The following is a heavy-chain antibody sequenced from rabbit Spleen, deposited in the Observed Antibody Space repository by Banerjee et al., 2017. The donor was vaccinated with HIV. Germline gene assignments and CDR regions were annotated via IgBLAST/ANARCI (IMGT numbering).Heavy chain of an antibody. CDR3: ARSGYTGDVGAFIGFDL. V-gene: IGHV1S40*01. Sequence: QSLEESGGDLVKPGASLTLTCTASGFSFSSRYWISWVRQAPEKGLEWIACIDAGSGGFTYFANWAKGRFTCSKTSSTTVTLQLNSLTAADTATYFCARSGYTGDVGAFIGFDLWGPGTLVTVS. CDR2: IDAGSGGFT. CDR1: GFSFSSRYW. J-gene: IGHJ2*02. D-gene: IGHD1-1*01.